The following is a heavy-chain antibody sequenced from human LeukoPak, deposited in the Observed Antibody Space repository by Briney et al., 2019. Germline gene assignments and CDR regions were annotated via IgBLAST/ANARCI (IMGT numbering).Heavy chain of an antibody. V-gene: IGHV1-18*01. CDR2: ISVYNGNP. Sequence: ASVKVSCKASGYTFSSYSINWVRQAPGQGLEWMGWISVYNGNPNYAQKIQGRVTMTTDTSTSTAYMELRSLRSDDTAVYYCAREGDSGIQAWDHWGQGTLVTVSS. CDR3: AREGDSGIQAWDH. CDR1: GYTFSSYS. D-gene: IGHD3-16*01. J-gene: IGHJ4*02.